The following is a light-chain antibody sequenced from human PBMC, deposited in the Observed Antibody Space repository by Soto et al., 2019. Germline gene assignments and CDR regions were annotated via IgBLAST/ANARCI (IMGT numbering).Light chain of an antibody. CDR2: RAS. V-gene: IGKV3-15*01. CDR1: QSVRSN. Sequence: EIVMTQSPATLSVSPGERATLSCRASQSVRSNFAWYQQKPCQAPRLLIYRASTRTTGIPARFSGSGSGTEFTHTISSLQSEDFAVYYCQQYNNWPRTFGQGTKVQIK. J-gene: IGKJ1*01. CDR3: QQYNNWPRT.